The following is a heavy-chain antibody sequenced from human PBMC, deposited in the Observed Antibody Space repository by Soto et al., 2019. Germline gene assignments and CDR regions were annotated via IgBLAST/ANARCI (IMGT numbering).Heavy chain of an antibody. CDR1: GYTFPSYY. CDR2: INPSGGST. D-gene: IGHD7-27*01. J-gene: IGHJ4*02. V-gene: IGHV1-46*01. CDR3: ARGYRLGTREVLPY. Sequence: GSVKVSFKASGYTFPSYYRHWVRQAAGKGLEWMGIINPSGGSTSYAQKFQGRVTMTRDKSTSTVYMELSSLRSEDTAVYYCARGYRLGTREVLPYWGQGTLVTVSS.